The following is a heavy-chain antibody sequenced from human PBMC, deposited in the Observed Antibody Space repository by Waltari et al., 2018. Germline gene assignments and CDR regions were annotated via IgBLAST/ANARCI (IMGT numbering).Heavy chain of an antibody. CDR3: ARAYSGKKNPKES. CDR2: INTDGSDT. Sequence: EVQLVESGGGLVQPGGSLRLSCAASGFTFSSHWMHWVRQAPGKGLGGVSRINTDGSDTAYADSVGGRFTISRDNAKNTLFLQMNSLRVEDTAVYYCARAYSGKKNPKESWGQGTLVTVSS. J-gene: IGHJ5*02. CDR1: GFTFSSHW. D-gene: IGHD4-4*01. V-gene: IGHV3-74*03.